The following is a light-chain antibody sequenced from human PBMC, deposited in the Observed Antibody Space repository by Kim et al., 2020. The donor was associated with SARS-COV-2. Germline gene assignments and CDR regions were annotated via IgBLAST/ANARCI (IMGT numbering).Light chain of an antibody. CDR2: GAS. V-gene: IGKV3-15*01. Sequence: SPGERATLSCRASQSVTNNLAWYQQKPGQAPRLLIYGASTRATGVPARFSGSGSGKEFTLTISSLQSEDFALYYCQQYNDWPPLTFGGGTKVDIK. J-gene: IGKJ4*01. CDR3: QQYNDWPPLT. CDR1: QSVTNN.